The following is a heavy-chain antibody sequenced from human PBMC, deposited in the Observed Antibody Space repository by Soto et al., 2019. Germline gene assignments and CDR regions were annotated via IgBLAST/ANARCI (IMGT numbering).Heavy chain of an antibody. CDR1: GYSFPDYH. Sequence: ASVKVSCKASGYSFPDYHIHWVRQAPGQGLEWLGRINPKRGGTSTAQKFQGWVTMTRDRSISTVYMELTRLRSDDTAVYFCARGHSTDCSNGVRSFFYNHEMDVWGQGTTVTVA. CDR2: INPKRGGT. J-gene: IGHJ6*02. D-gene: IGHD2-8*01. V-gene: IGHV1-2*04. CDR3: ARGHSTDCSNGVRSFFYNHEMDV.